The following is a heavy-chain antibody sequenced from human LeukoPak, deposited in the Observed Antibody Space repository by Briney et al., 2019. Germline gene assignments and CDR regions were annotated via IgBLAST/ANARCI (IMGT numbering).Heavy chain of an antibody. D-gene: IGHD3-22*01. J-gene: IGHJ4*02. Sequence: ASVKVSSKASGGTFRSYAISWVRQAPGQGLEWMGMIIPIFDTAKYEQKFQGRVTITADEPTATAYMELSSLRSEDTAVYYCATENGPFHSDTSVYYQLHYWGQGTLVTVSS. CDR3: ATENGPFHSDTSVYYQLHY. CDR2: IIPIFDTA. V-gene: IGHV1-69*13. CDR1: GGTFRSYA.